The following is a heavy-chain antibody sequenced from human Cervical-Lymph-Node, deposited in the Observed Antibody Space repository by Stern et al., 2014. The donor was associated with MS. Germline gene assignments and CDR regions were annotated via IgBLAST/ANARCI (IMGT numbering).Heavy chain of an antibody. D-gene: IGHD2-15*01. Sequence: QVQLVQSGAEVKKPGASVKVACKTSGYKFTGYYMHWVRQAPGQGLEWMGRISPNSGGTNYAQNFQGRVPMPRDTSTSTAYMELTRLTSDDTAIYYCAREGGDTIVVLAATYGMNVWGQGTTVTVSS. CDR3: AREGGDTIVVLAATYGMNV. CDR2: ISPNSGGT. V-gene: IGHV1-2*06. CDR1: GYKFTGYY. J-gene: IGHJ6*02.